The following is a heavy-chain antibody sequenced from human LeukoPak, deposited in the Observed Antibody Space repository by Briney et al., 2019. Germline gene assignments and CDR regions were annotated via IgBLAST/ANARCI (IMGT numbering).Heavy chain of an antibody. CDR3: ATGYYFGSGSYGYLDH. D-gene: IGHD3-10*01. Sequence: GGSLRLSCAASGFTVSSKYMSWVRQTPGKGLQWVALIYSSGDAYTPASVKGRLTISRDDSESTLYLQMDSLRAEDTAVYYCATGYYFGSGSYGYLDHWGQGTLVTVSS. J-gene: IGHJ4*02. CDR2: IYSSGDA. V-gene: IGHV3-53*01. CDR1: GFTVSSKY.